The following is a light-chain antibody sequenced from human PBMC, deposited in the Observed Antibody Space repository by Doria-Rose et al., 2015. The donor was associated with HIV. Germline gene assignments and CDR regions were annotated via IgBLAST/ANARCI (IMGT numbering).Light chain of an antibody. CDR3: HQYGTSWT. J-gene: IGKJ1*01. CDR1: QSFSSTY. Sequence: EIVLTQSPGTLSLSPGERATLSCRASQSFSSTYLAWYQQKPGQDPSLLIYDGSTKATGIPYRFSASESGTNFTLTINRLEPEDFALYYCHQYGTSWTFGQGTKVEI. CDR2: DGS. V-gene: IGKV3-20*01.